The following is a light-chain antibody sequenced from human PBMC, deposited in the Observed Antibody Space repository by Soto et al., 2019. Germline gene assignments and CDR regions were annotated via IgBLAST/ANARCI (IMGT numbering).Light chain of an antibody. Sequence: IVMTQSPATLSVSPGERATLSCRASQSVSNNLAWYQQKPGQAPRLLLYGASTRATGIPARFSGSGSGTEFTLTISSLQPDDFATYYCQQYNSYSWTFGQGTKVDIK. J-gene: IGKJ1*01. V-gene: IGKV3-15*01. CDR3: QQYNSYSWT. CDR1: QSVSNN. CDR2: GAS.